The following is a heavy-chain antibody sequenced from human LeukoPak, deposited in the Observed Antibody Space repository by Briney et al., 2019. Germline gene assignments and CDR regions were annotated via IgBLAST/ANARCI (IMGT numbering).Heavy chain of an antibody. CDR3: ARDPAVYYYGMDV. CDR2: IIPILGIA. Sequence: SVKVSCKASGYTFTSYGISWVRQAPGQGLERMGRIIPILGIANYAQKFQGRVTITADKSTSTAYMELSSLRSEDTAVYYCARDPAVYYYGMDVWGQGTTVTVSS. CDR1: GYTFTSYG. V-gene: IGHV1-69*04. J-gene: IGHJ6*02.